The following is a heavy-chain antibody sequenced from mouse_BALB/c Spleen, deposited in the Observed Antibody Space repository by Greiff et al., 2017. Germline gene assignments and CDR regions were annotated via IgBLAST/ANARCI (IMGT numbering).Heavy chain of an antibody. J-gene: IGHJ4*01. CDR3: ARGGNFYYYAMDY. Sequence: VQLQQSGAELARPGASVKMSCKASGYTFTSYTMHWVKQRPGQGLEWIGYINPSSGYTNYNQKFKDKATLTADKSSSTAYMQLSSLTSEDSAVYYCARGGNFYYYAMDYWGQGTSVTVSS. D-gene: IGHD2-1*01. CDR2: INPSSGYT. V-gene: IGHV1-4*01. CDR1: GYTFTSYT.